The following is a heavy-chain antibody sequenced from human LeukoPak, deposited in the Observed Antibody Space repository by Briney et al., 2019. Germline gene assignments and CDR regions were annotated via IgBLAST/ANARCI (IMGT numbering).Heavy chain of an antibody. CDR3: ARDDGDDISIVNDYYLDS. J-gene: IGHJ4*02. V-gene: IGHV3-23*01. Sequence: PGGSLRLSCAASGFRFSSYAMSWVRQAPGKGLEWVSAISGSGVSTYYADSVKGRFTVSRDNSKNTLYLQMNSLRTEDTAVYYCARDDGDDISIVNDYYLDSWGQGTLVTVSS. CDR1: GFRFSSYA. CDR2: ISGSGVST. D-gene: IGHD2/OR15-2a*01.